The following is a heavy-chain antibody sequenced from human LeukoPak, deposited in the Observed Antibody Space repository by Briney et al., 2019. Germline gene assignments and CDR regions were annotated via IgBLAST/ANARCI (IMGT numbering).Heavy chain of an antibody. CDR1: GYDFSRYD. J-gene: IGHJ5*01. CDR3: ARDAWSGYVDLDS. Sequence: ASVKVSCKASGYDFSRYDINWVRQAPGQGLEWMGWTSADNGNTRFAQKFQDRVTMTTDTSTTTAYMELMSLRSDDTAVYYCARDAWSGYVDLDSWGQGTLVTVSS. D-gene: IGHD5-12*01. CDR2: TSADNGNT. V-gene: IGHV1-18*01.